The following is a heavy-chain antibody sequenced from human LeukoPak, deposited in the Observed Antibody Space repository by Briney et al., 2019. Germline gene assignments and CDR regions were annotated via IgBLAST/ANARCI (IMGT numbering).Heavy chain of an antibody. CDR2: IYYSGST. Sequence: SETLSLTCTVSGGSISSYYWSWIRQPPGRGLEWIGYIYYSGSTNYNPSLKSRVTISVDTSKNQFSLKLSSVTAADTAVYYCARHSRQWLGNYYYYYGMDVWGQGTTVTVSS. D-gene: IGHD6-19*01. J-gene: IGHJ6*02. CDR1: GGSISSYY. CDR3: ARHSRQWLGNYYYYYGMDV. V-gene: IGHV4-59*08.